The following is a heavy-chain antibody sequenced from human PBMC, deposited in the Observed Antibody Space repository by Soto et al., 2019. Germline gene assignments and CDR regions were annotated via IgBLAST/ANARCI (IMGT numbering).Heavy chain of an antibody. CDR3: ARGGISHWAYFYYMDV. CDR2: INHLGSI. J-gene: IGHJ6*03. D-gene: IGHD2-21*01. Sequence: ASETPSPTCVFSGLSLSYYFLSWIRPPPGMALEWIGEINHLGSINYNPSLKSRVTMSVDTSKNQFSLTLNSVTAADTATYYCARGGISHWAYFYYMDVWDRGTTVTVSS. CDR1: GLSLSYYF. V-gene: IGHV4-34*01.